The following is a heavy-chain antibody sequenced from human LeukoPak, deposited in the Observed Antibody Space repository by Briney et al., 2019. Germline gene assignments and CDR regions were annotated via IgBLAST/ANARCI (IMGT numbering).Heavy chain of an antibody. D-gene: IGHD4-23*01. Sequence: SETLSLTCSVSGGSISSNSYSWGWIRQPPGKGLEWIGSVFYGASTFYNPSLKSRVTISVDTSKNQFSLKLDSVTAADTAVYYCARPVELENAFDIWGQGTLVTVSS. CDR3: ARPVELENAFDI. J-gene: IGHJ3*02. CDR1: GGSISSNSYS. V-gene: IGHV4-39*01. CDR2: VFYGAST.